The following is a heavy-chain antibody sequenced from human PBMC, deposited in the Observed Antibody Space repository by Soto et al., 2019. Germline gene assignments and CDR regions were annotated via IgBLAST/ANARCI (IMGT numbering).Heavy chain of an antibody. V-gene: IGHV3-7*01. CDR1: GFLCIAYW. CDR3: ATLDTAEIQTAAY. J-gene: IGHJ4*02. Sequence: EVQLVESGGDLVQPGGSLRLSCEGPGFLCIAYWMSWVRHAPGKGLEWVAMINRGASGTHYVDSVKGRFTISRDNAKNALYLQMNSLRVEDTAVYYCATLDTAEIQTAAYWGQGTLVTVSA. CDR2: INRGASGT. D-gene: IGHD2-15*01.